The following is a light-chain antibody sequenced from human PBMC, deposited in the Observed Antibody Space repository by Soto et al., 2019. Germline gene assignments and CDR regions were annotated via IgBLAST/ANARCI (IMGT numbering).Light chain of an antibody. CDR2: EVT. CDR3: SSYGGNSNYV. V-gene: IGLV2-8*01. Sequence: QSVLTQPPSASGSPGQSVTISSTGTSSDVGLYDYVSWYQQHPGKVPKLLIYEVTQRPSGVPDRFSGSKSGNTASLTVSRLQAEDEADYYCSSYGGNSNYVFGTGTKVTVL. J-gene: IGLJ1*01. CDR1: SSDVGLYDY.